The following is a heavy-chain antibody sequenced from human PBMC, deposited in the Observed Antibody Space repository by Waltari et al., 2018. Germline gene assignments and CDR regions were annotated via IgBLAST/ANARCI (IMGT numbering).Heavy chain of an antibody. CDR1: GFTFSSYG. V-gene: IGHV3-30*18. CDR3: AKDLGFRSGY. CDR2: ISYDGSNK. J-gene: IGHJ4*02. Sequence: QVQLVESGGGVVQPGRSLRLSCAASGFTFSSYGMHWVRQAPGKGLECVAVISYDGSNKYYADAVKGRFTISRDNSKNTLYLQMNSLRAEDTAVYYCAKDLGFRSGYWGQGTLVTVSS.